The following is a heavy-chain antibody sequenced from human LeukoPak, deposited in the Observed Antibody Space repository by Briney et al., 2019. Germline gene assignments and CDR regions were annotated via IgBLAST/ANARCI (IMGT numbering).Heavy chain of an antibody. D-gene: IGHD6-13*01. CDR3: AKEVKPYSSSCLGGY. CDR1: GFTFSSYG. CDR2: IRYDGSNK. V-gene: IGHV3-30*02. Sequence: GGSLRLSCAASGFTFSSYGMHWVRQAPGKGLEWVAFIRYDGSNKYYADSVKGRFTISRDNSKNTLYLQMNSLRAEDTAVYYCAKEVKPYSSSCLGGYWGQGTLVTVSS. J-gene: IGHJ4*02.